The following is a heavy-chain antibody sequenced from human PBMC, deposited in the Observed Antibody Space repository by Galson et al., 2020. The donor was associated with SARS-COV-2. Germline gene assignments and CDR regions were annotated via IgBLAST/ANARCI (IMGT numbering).Heavy chain of an antibody. V-gene: IGHV3-23*01. Sequence: GESLKISCVASGFTFRNYVMPWVRQAPGKGLDWVSAMIAVGIGIYYADSVKGRFTISRDNSMQTLFLEVNGLRAEDTAVYFCAKAEAGGWYFDLWGRGTLVTVSS. CDR2: MIAVGIGI. J-gene: IGHJ2*01. CDR1: GFTFRNYV. CDR3: AKAEAGGWYFDL. D-gene: IGHD6-19*01.